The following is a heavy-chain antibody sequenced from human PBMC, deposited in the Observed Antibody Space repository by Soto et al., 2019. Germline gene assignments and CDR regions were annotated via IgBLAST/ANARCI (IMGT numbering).Heavy chain of an antibody. CDR3: VRGGYSSSWERLDP. J-gene: IGHJ5*02. D-gene: IGHD4-4*01. CDR1: GSSFPNYP. Sequence: GGSLRLSCAASGSSFPNYPMHWVRQTPDKGLEWLAVISHDGVTKNSADSVKGRFSISRDNSRNRLYLDMNSLRTEDTAMYYCVRGGYSSSWERLDPWGQGTLVTVSS. V-gene: IGHV3-30-3*01. CDR2: ISHDGVTK.